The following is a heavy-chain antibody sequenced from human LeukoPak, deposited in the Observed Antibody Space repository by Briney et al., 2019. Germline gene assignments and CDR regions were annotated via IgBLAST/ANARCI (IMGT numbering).Heavy chain of an antibody. CDR1: GFNFRDHW. CDR2: IKTDGSET. V-gene: IGHV3-7*03. J-gene: IGHJ4*02. D-gene: IGHD6-19*01. CDR3: VKNNGWFHLAQ. Sequence: GGSLRLSCAASGFNFRDHWMDWVRQAPGKGLEWVGHIKTDGSETYCLDSLRGRFSISRDNTNNALYLQMNSLRVEDTAVYYCVKNNGWFHLAQWGQGTLVTVSS.